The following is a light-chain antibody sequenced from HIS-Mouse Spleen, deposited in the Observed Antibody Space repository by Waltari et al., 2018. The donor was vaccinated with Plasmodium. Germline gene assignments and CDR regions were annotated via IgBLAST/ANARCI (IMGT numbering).Light chain of an antibody. CDR2: QGT. CDR1: KLGDKY. J-gene: IGLJ2*01. CDR3: QAWDSSTVV. Sequence: SYELTQPPSVSVSPGQTASITCSGDKLGDKYACWYQQKPGQYPVPVIYQGTKWPSGVPERLSGSNSGNTATLTISGTQAMDESDYYCQAWDSSTVVFGGGTKLTVL. V-gene: IGLV3-1*01.